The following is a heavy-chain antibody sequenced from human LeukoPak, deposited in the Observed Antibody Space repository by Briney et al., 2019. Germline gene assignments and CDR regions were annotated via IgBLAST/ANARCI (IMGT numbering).Heavy chain of an antibody. V-gene: IGHV1-18*01. CDR2: ISAYNGNT. CDR3: ARVAPRVITYCGGDCYYDAFDI. D-gene: IGHD2-21*02. J-gene: IGHJ3*02. Sequence: ASVKVSCKASGYTFTSYGISWVRQAPGQGLEWMGWISAYNGNTNYAQKLQGRVTMTTDTSTSTAYMELRSLRSDDTAVYYCARVAPRVITYCGGDCYYDAFDIWGQGTMVTVSS. CDR1: GYTFTSYG.